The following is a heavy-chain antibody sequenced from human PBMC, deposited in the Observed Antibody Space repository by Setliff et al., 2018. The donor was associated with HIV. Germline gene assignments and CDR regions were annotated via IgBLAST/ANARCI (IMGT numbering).Heavy chain of an antibody. V-gene: IGHV3-48*04. Sequence: PGGSLRLSCEASGFTFSTYSMNWVRQAPGKGLEWVSYISSSGSPIHYADSVRGRFTISRDNPKNTLYLQMNSLRSEDTALYYCIVRASRDAFDIWGQGTMVTVSS. CDR2: ISSSGSPI. CDR1: GFTFSTYS. J-gene: IGHJ3*02. D-gene: IGHD1-26*01. CDR3: IVRASRDAFDI.